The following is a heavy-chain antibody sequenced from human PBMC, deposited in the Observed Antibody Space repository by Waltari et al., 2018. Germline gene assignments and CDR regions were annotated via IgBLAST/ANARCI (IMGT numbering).Heavy chain of an antibody. CDR2: INHDGTT. CDR1: GGSLGGFY. D-gene: IGHD3-9*01. J-gene: IGHJ2*01. V-gene: IGHV4-34*01. Sequence: QVQLQQWGAGLLKPSETLSLTCAVSGGSLGGFYWSWLRQSPGKGLEGLGEINHDGTTNYNPSLKSRVTVSVDTSKKQFSLNLRSVTAADTGVYYCALDDDILTGPTSNWYFDIWGRGTLVTVSS. CDR3: ALDDDILTGPTSNWYFDI.